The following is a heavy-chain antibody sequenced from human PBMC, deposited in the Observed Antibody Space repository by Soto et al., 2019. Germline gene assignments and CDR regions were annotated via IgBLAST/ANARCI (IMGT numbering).Heavy chain of an antibody. J-gene: IGHJ4*02. D-gene: IGHD5-12*01. CDR3: AHVDGGYDNFYY. CDR2: IYWDDDK. Sequence: QITLKESGPTLVKPTQTLTLTCTFSGFSLSTSGVGVGWIRQPPGKALEWLALIYWDDDKRYSPSLKSRLTLTKDTSKIQVVLTMTNMDPVDTATYYCAHVDGGYDNFYYWGQGTLVTVSS. V-gene: IGHV2-5*02. CDR1: GFSLSTSGVG.